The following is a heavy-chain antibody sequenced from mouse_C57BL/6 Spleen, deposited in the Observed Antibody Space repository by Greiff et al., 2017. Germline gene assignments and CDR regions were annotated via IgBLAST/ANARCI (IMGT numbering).Heavy chain of an antibody. CDR1: GFTFSSYA. CDR2: ISDGGSYT. J-gene: IGHJ3*01. V-gene: IGHV5-4*01. Sequence: EVKLVESGGGLVKPGGSLKLSCAASGFTFSSYAMSWVRQTPEKRLEWVATISDGGSYTYYPDNVKGRFTISRDNAKNNLYLQMSHLKSEDTAMYYCARDGSGPFAYWGQGTLVTVSA. CDR3: ARDGSGPFAY. D-gene: IGHD3-2*02.